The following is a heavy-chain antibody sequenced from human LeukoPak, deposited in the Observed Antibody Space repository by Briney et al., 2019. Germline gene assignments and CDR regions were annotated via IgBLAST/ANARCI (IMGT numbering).Heavy chain of an antibody. V-gene: IGHV1-69*05. CDR2: IIPIFGTA. J-gene: IGHJ4*02. CDR3: ARGTVTMVVTPLGY. D-gene: IGHD4-23*01. CDR1: GGTFSSYA. Sequence: VASVKVSCKASGGTFSSYAISWVRQAPGQGLEWMGRIIPIFGTANYAQKFQGRVTITTDESTSTAYMELSSLRSEDTAVYYCARGTVTMVVTPLGYWGQGTLVTVSS.